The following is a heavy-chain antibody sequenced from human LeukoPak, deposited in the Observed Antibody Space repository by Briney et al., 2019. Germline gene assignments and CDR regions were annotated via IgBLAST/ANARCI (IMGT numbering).Heavy chain of an antibody. CDR3: AKGDCGGTCLLIDN. Sequence: PGGSLRLSCAASGSTFSGYAMSWVRQAPGKGLEWVSLITGSGATTYYADSVRGRFTVSRDNSKNTLYLQMNSLRAEDTAVYFCAKGDCGGTCLLIDNWGQGTLVTVSS. CDR2: ITGSGATT. J-gene: IGHJ4*02. CDR1: GSTFSGYA. V-gene: IGHV3-23*01. D-gene: IGHD2-15*01.